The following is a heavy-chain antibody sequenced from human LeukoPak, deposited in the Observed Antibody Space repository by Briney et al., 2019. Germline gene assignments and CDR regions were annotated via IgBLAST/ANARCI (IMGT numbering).Heavy chain of an antibody. Sequence: GGSLRLSCAASGFTFSSYSMNWVRQAPGKGLEWVSSISSSSSYIYYADSVKGRFTISRDNAKNSLYLQMNSLRAEDTAVYYCARDRGRYDSSGYYHDYWGQGTLVTVSS. CDR1: GFTFSSYS. CDR2: ISSSSSYI. CDR3: ARDRGRYDSSGYYHDY. D-gene: IGHD3-22*01. J-gene: IGHJ4*02. V-gene: IGHV3-21*01.